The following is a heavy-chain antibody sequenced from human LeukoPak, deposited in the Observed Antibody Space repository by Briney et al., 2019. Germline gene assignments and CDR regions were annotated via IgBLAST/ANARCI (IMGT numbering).Heavy chain of an antibody. D-gene: IGHD2-2*01. Sequence: GGGLRLSSAASGFTFCGYVMRCVPEAPRKGREWVAVISYDGSNKYYADSVKGRFTISRDNSKNTLYLQMNSLRAEDTAVYYCAKDRSGYCSSTSCYALGDYWGQGTLVTVSS. CDR2: ISYDGSNK. V-gene: IGHV3-30*18. CDR3: AKDRSGYCSSTSCYALGDY. CDR1: GFTFCGYV. J-gene: IGHJ4*02.